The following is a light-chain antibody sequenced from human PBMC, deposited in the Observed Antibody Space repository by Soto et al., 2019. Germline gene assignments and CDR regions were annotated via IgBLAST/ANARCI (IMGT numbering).Light chain of an antibody. CDR3: QQFNSWPYT. CDR1: QSVNSY. V-gene: IGKV3-15*01. J-gene: IGKJ2*01. CDR2: TTS. Sequence: EIVMTQSPATLSVSPGERATLSCRASQSVNSYLAWYQQKPGQPPRLLIYTTSSRATGVPARFSGSGSGTELTLTISSLQSVDFAVYYCQQFNSWPYTFGQGTKLEIK.